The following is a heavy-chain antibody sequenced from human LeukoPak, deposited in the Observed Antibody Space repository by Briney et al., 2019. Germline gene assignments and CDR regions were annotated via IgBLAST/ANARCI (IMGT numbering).Heavy chain of an antibody. V-gene: IGHV4-39*07. D-gene: IGHD2-2*01. J-gene: IGHJ3*02. CDR3: ARGGTDIVVVPAAIGLLYAFDI. CDR2: IYYSGST. Sequence: SETLSLTCTVSGGSISSSSYYWGWIRQPPGKGLEWIGSIYYSGSTYYNPSLKSRVTISVDTSKNQFSPKLSSVTAADTAVYYCARGGTDIVVVPAAIGLLYAFDIWGQGTMVTVSS. CDR1: GGSISSSSYY.